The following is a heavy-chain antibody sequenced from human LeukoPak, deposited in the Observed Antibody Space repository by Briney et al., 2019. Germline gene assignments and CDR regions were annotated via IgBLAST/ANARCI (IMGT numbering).Heavy chain of an antibody. CDR2: ISGSGGST. CDR1: GFTFSSYG. Sequence: GGSLRLSCAASGFTFSSYGMSWVRQAPGKGLEWVSAISGSGGSTYYADSVKGRFTISRDNSKNTLYLQMNSLRSEDTAVYYCARDKKWVYGSITIFGVVENYYYYMDVWGKGTTVTVSS. V-gene: IGHV3-23*01. J-gene: IGHJ6*03. D-gene: IGHD3-3*01. CDR3: ARDKKWVYGSITIFGVVENYYYYMDV.